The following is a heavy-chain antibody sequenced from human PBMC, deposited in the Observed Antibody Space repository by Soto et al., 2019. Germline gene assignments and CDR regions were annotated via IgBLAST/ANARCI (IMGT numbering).Heavy chain of an antibody. V-gene: IGHV3-9*01. CDR2: ISWNGAAT. J-gene: IGHJ4*02. Sequence: EVQLVESGGGLVQPGGSLRLSCAASGFTFDDYAIHWVRQAPGKGLEWVSGISWNGAATGYMNSVKGRFSISRDNTKNTLYLQMTSLRSEDTAVYYCANLPIYGSGCDCWGQGTLVTVSS. D-gene: IGHD3-10*01. CDR1: GFTFDDYA. CDR3: ANLPIYGSGCDC.